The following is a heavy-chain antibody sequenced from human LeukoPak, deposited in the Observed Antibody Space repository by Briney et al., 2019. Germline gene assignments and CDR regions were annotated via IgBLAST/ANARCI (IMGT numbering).Heavy chain of an antibody. CDR2: IYYSGST. CDR3: ATLVDSSSSVRFDP. Sequence: SETLSLTCTVSGGSISSYYWSWIRQPPGKGLEWIGYIYYSGSTNYNPSLKSRVTISVDTSKNQFSLKLSSVTAADTAVYYCATLVDSSSSVRFDPWGQGTLVTVSS. J-gene: IGHJ5*02. V-gene: IGHV4-59*08. CDR1: GGSISSYY. D-gene: IGHD6-6*01.